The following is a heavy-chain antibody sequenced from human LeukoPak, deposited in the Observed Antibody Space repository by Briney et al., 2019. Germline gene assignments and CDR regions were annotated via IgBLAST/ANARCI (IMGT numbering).Heavy chain of an antibody. D-gene: IGHD3-10*01. CDR3: ARHRGGSGSSTNHQYYYYGMDV. V-gene: IGHV4-59*08. CDR2: IYYSGST. CDR1: GGSFSGYY. Sequence: SETLSLTCAVYGGSFSGYYWSWIRQPPGKGLEWIGYIYYSGSTNYNPSLKSRVTISVDTSKNQFSLKLSSVTAADTAVYYCARHRGGSGSSTNHQYYYYGMDVWGQGTTVTVSS. J-gene: IGHJ6*02.